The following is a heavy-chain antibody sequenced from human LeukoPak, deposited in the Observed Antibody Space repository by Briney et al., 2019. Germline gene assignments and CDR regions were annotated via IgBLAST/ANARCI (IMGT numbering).Heavy chain of an antibody. D-gene: IGHD1-1*01. CDR1: EFTVTYNY. J-gene: IGHJ3*02. V-gene: IGHV3-53*01. CDR3: ARWTNFHAFDI. CDR2: LYSAGST. Sequence: PGGSLRLSCAASEFTVTYNYMTWVRQAPWKGLEWVSLLYSAGSTNYADSVKGRFTISRDDSKNTLYLQMNSLRAEDTAVYYCARWTNFHAFDIWGQGTMVTVSS.